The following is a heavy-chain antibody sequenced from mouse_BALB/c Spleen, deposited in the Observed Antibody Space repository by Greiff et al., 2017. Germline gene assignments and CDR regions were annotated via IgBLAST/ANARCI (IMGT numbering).Heavy chain of an antibody. D-gene: IGHD3-1*01. V-gene: IGHV1S81*02. CDR2: INPSNGRT. CDR3: ARVGVYYDY. J-gene: IGHJ2*01. CDR1: GYTFTSYW. Sequence: VQLQQSGAELVKPGASVKLSCKASGYTFTSYWMHWVKQRPGQGLEWIGEINPSNGRTNYNEKFKSKATLTVDKSSSTAYMQLSSLTSEDSAVYYCARVGVYYDYWGQGTTLTVSS.